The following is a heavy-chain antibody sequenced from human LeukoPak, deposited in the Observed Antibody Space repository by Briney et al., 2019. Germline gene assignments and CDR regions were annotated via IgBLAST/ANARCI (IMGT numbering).Heavy chain of an antibody. V-gene: IGHV3-23*01. J-gene: IGHJ4*02. D-gene: IGHD2-8*01. CDR3: AKDTSIGRYCTNGVCSPFDY. Sequence: QPGGSLRLSCAGPGFTFSSYAMSWVRQAPGKGLEWVSAISDTGATTYDADSVKGRFTISRDNSRSTLYLQMNSLRAEDTALYYCAKDTSIGRYCTNGVCSPFDYWGQGTLVTVSS. CDR2: ISDTGATT. CDR1: GFTFSSYA.